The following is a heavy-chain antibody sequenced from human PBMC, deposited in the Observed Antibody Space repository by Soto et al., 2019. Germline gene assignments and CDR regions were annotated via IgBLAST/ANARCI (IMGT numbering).Heavy chain of an antibody. D-gene: IGHD3-3*01. V-gene: IGHV1-24*01. CDR2: FDPEDGET. CDR3: ATTKGAYYDFWSDDY. Sequence: KNAQASVKVSCKASGYTFTSYGISWVRQAPGKGLEWMGGFDPEDGETIYAQKFQGRVTMTEDTSTDTAYMELSSLRSEDTAVYYCATTKGAYYDFWSDDYWGQGTLVTVSS. CDR1: GYTFTSYG. J-gene: IGHJ4*02.